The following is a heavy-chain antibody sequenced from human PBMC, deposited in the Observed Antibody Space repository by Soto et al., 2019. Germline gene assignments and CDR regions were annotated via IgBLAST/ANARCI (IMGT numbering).Heavy chain of an antibody. D-gene: IGHD6-19*01. J-gene: IGHJ4*02. CDR3: ARGLAPYYFDY. CDR1: GYTFTSYD. CDR2: INAGNGNT. Sequence: QVQLVQSGAEVKKPGASVKVSCKASGYTFTSYDMHWVRQAPGQRLEWMGWINAGNGNTKYSQKFQGRVTITRDTSASTAYMELSSLRSEDTAVYYCARGLAPYYFDYLGQGTLVTVSS. V-gene: IGHV1-3*01.